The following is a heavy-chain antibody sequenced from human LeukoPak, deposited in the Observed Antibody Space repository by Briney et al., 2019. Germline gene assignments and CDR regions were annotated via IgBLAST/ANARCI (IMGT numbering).Heavy chain of an antibody. CDR3: ARDRIQLWTYYYYYMDV. V-gene: IGHV3-7*01. D-gene: IGHD5-18*01. CDR1: GFTFSSYW. J-gene: IGHJ6*03. CDR2: IKQDGSEK. Sequence: GGSLRLSCAATGFTFSSYWMSWVRQAPGKGLEWVANIKQDGSEKYYVDSVKGRFTISRDNAKNSLYLQMNSLRAEDTAVYYCARDRIQLWTYYYYYMDVWGKGTTVTVSS.